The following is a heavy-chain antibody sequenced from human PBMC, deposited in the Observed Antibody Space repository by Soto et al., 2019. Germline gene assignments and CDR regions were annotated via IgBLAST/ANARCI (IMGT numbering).Heavy chain of an antibody. Sequence: SETLSLTCTVSGDSVTGGGYFWSWIRQSPGKGLEWIGYIYSSVSTNYNPSLKSRVTMSVDTSKNQFSLKLRSVIAADTAVYYCAREAPSTVTIDYWGQGTLVTVSS. CDR1: GDSVTGGGYF. CDR2: IYSSVST. J-gene: IGHJ4*02. V-gene: IGHV4-61*08. CDR3: AREAPSTVTIDY. D-gene: IGHD4-17*01.